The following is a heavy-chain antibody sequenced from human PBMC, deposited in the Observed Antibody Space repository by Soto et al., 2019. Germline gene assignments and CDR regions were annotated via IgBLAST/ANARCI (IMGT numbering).Heavy chain of an antibody. D-gene: IGHD3-22*01. CDR2: TYYRPKWYN. V-gene: IGHV6-1*01. CDR3: ARDAGGSSGYTDYYYGMDV. CDR1: GDSVSSNSAA. Sequence: QSQTLSLTCAISGDSVSSNSAAWNWIRQSPSRGLEWLGRTYYRPKWYNDYAVSVKSRITINPDTSKNQFSLQLNSVTPEDTAVYYCARDAGGSSGYTDYYYGMDVWGQGTTVTVSS. J-gene: IGHJ6*02.